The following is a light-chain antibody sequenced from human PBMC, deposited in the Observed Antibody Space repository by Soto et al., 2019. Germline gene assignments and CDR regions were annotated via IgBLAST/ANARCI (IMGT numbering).Light chain of an antibody. J-gene: IGKJ1*01. V-gene: IGKV1-27*01. CDR1: QDISNY. Sequence: QMTQSPSSLSASVGDRVTITCRASQDISNYLAWYQQKPGGAPKLLIYEASTLQSGVPSRFSGSGSGADFTLTISSLQPDDVAIYYCQKYNDAPRTFGQGTRVEMK. CDR2: EAS. CDR3: QKYNDAPRT.